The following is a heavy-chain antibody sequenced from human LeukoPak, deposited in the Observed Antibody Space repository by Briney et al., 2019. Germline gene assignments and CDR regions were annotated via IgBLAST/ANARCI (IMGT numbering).Heavy chain of an antibody. D-gene: IGHD4-17*01. CDR1: GYTFTGYY. J-gene: IGHJ4*02. V-gene: IGHV1-2*06. CDR2: INPNSGGT. Sequence: ASVKVSCKAFGYTFTGYYMHWVRQAPGQGLEWMGRINPNSGGTNYAQKFQGRVAMTRDTSISTAYMELSRLRSDDTAVYYCARATTVTTRTPDYWGQGTLVTVSS. CDR3: ARATTVTTRTPDY.